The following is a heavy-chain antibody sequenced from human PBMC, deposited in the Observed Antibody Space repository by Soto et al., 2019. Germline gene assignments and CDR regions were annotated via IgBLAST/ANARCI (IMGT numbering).Heavy chain of an antibody. J-gene: IGHJ6*02. D-gene: IGHD3-22*01. CDR2: LSFDGTNK. CDR3: AREMIPMIMGGMSAMDV. V-gene: IGHV3-30*14. CDR1: KFTFASYV. Sequence: QVQLVESGGGVVQPERSQRLSCTASKFTFASYVMHWVRQAPGEGLEWVALLSFDGTNKYYADSVKCRFTISRDNSKNTMYLQMNSLRPEDTAVYYCAREMIPMIMGGMSAMDVWGQGTTVTVS.